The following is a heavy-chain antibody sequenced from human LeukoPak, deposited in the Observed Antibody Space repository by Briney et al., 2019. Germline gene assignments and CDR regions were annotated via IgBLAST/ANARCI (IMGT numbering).Heavy chain of an antibody. CDR2: IIPMIATT. V-gene: IGHV1-69*08. J-gene: IGHJ4*02. Sequence: SVKVSCKASGGTFSRQSISWARQVPGQGLERMGRIIPMIATTNYAQKFQGRVTVTADESTSTAYMELSSLRSEDTAVYYCASADSNYVRYYFDYWGQGTLVTVSS. D-gene: IGHD4-11*01. CDR3: ASADSNYVRYYFDY. CDR1: GGTFSRQS.